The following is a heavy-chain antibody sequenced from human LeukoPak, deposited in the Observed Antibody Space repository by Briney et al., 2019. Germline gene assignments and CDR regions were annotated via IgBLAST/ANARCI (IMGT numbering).Heavy chain of an antibody. Sequence: SETLSLTCTVSGGSISSYYWSWIRQPPGKGLEWIGYIYYSGSTNYNPSLKSRVTISVDTSKNQFSLKLSSVTAADTAVYYCARVGGSGSPYYYYGMDVWGQGTTVTVSS. CDR1: GGSISSYY. D-gene: IGHD3-10*01. V-gene: IGHV4-59*01. CDR3: ARVGGSGSPYYYYGMDV. CDR2: IYYSGST. J-gene: IGHJ6*02.